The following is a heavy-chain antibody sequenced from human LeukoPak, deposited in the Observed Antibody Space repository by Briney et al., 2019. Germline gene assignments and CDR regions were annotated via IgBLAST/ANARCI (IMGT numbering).Heavy chain of an antibody. CDR3: ARLSAFIAVAGFDAFDI. V-gene: IGHV4-59*08. CDR1: GGSISSYY. Sequence: PSETLSLTCTVSGGSISSYYWSWIRRPPGKGLEWIGYIYYSGSTNYNPSLKSRVTISVDTSKNQFSLKLSSVTAADTAVYYCARLSAFIAVAGFDAFDIWGQGTMVTVSS. CDR2: IYYSGST. D-gene: IGHD6-19*01. J-gene: IGHJ3*02.